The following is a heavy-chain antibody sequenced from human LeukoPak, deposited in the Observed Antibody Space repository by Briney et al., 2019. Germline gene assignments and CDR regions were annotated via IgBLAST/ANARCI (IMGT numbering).Heavy chain of an antibody. CDR2: IYPGDSDT. CDR1: GYSFSSYW. V-gene: IGHV5-51*01. J-gene: IGHJ4*02. CDR3: ARGLMPFDY. D-gene: IGHD2-2*01. Sequence: GESLKISCKASGYSFSSYWIGWVRQLPGKGLEWVGIIYPGDSDTRYSPSFQGQVTISADESVSTAYLQWSSLKASDTAMYYCARGLMPFDYWGQGTLVTVSS.